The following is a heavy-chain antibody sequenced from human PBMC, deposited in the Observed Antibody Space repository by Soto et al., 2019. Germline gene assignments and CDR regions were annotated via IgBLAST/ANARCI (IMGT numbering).Heavy chain of an antibody. J-gene: IGHJ4*02. V-gene: IGHV4-59*01. CDR1: GGSLNAYF. D-gene: IGHD6-19*01. CDR3: ARGVDRQWADY. Sequence: PSETLSLTCTVSGGSLNAYFWTWIRQPPGKGLEWIGYIYYSGSTNYNPSLKSRVSISLHTSNNQFSLKLSSVTAADTAVYYCARGVDRQWADYWGQGTLVTVSS. CDR2: IYYSGST.